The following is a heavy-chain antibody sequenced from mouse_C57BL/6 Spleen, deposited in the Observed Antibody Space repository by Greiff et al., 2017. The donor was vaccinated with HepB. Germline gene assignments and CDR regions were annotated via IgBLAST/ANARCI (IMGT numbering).Heavy chain of an antibody. D-gene: IGHD2-4*01. CDR3: ARSRHYDYDGGYFDV. Sequence: EVKLMESEGGLVQPGSSMKLSCTASGFTFSDYYMAWVRQVPEKGLEWVANINYDGSSTYYLDSLKSRFIISRDNAKNILYLQMSSLKSEDTATYYCARSRHYDYDGGYFDVWGTGTTVTVSS. J-gene: IGHJ1*03. CDR1: GFTFSDYY. V-gene: IGHV5-16*01. CDR2: INYDGSST.